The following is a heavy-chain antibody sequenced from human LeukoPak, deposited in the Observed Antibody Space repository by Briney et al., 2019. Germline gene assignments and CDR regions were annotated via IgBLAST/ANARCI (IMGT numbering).Heavy chain of an antibody. J-gene: IGHJ4*02. CDR1: GFTVSSNY. CDR2: IYSGGST. D-gene: IGHD4-17*01. V-gene: IGHV3-53*01. Sequence: GGSLRLSCAASGFTVSSNYMSWVRQAPGKGLEWVSVIYSGGSTYYADSVKGRFTISRDNSKNTLYLQMNSLRAEDTALYYCARGVDGDYSFDYWGQGTLVTVSS. CDR3: ARGVDGDYSFDY.